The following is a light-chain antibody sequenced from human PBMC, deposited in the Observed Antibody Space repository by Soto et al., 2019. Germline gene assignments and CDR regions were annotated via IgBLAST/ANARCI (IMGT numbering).Light chain of an antibody. V-gene: IGKV1-5*03. CDR3: QQYNSYSLT. Sequence: DIQMTQSPSTLSASVEDRVTITCRASQSISSWLAWYQQKPGKAPKVLIYKASSLESGVPSRFSGSGSGTEFTLTISSLQPDDFATYYCQQYNSYSLTFGGGTKVEIK. J-gene: IGKJ4*01. CDR2: KAS. CDR1: QSISSW.